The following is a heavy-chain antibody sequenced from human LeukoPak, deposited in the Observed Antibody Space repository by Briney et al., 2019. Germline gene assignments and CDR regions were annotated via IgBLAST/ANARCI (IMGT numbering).Heavy chain of an antibody. Sequence: PGGSLRLSRAASGFTFSDYYMSWIRQAPGKGLEWVSYISSSGSTIYYADSVKGRFTISRDNAKNSLYLQMNSLRAEDTAVYFCATESSAALDYWGQGTLVTVSS. CDR2: ISSSGSTI. D-gene: IGHD6-13*01. V-gene: IGHV3-11*04. CDR1: GFTFSDYY. CDR3: ATESSAALDY. J-gene: IGHJ4*02.